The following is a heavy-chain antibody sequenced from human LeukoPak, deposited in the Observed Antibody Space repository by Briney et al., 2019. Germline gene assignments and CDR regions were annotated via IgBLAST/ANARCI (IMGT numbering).Heavy chain of an antibody. CDR3: ARVPDIAADY. D-gene: IGHD5-12*01. CDR2: INPNSGGT. J-gene: IGHJ4*02. Sequence: VASVKVSCKASGYTFTDYYINWVRQAPGQGLEWMGWINPNSGGTNYAQNFQGRVTMTSDTSISTVYVELNRLTSDDTAVYYCARVPDIAADYWGQGTLVTVSS. V-gene: IGHV1-2*02. CDR1: GYTFTDYY.